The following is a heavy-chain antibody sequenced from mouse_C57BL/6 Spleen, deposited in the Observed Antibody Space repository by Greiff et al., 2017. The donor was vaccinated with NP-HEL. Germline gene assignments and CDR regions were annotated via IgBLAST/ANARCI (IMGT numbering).Heavy chain of an antibody. V-gene: IGHV1-80*01. J-gene: IGHJ4*01. CDR3: ARSGFITTVVATNYYAMDY. Sequence: QVQLQQSGAELVKPGASVKISCKASGYAFSSYWMNWVKQRPGKGLEWIGQIYPGDGDTNYTGKFKGTATLPADKSSSTAYMQRSSLTSEDSAVYFCARSGFITTVVATNYYAMDYWGQGTSVTVSS. CDR2: IYPGDGDT. D-gene: IGHD1-1*01. CDR1: GYAFSSYW.